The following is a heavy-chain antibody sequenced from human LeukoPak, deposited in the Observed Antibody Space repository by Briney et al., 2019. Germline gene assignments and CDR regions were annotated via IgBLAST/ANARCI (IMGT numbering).Heavy chain of an antibody. V-gene: IGHV4-34*01. Sequence: SETLSLTCAVYGGSFSGYYWSWIRQPPGKGLEWSGEINHSGSTNYNPSLKSRVTISVDTSKNQFSLKLSSVTAADTAVYYCARGQLWPYYYHYMDVWGKGTTVTVSS. D-gene: IGHD5-18*01. CDR1: GGSFSGYY. J-gene: IGHJ6*03. CDR2: INHSGST. CDR3: ARGQLWPYYYHYMDV.